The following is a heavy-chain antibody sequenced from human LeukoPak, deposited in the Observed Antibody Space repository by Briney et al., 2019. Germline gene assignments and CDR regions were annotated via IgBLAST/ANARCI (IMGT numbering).Heavy chain of an antibody. CDR3: ARAGSSGSY. CDR2: ISAHNGNT. Sequence: ASVKVSCKTSGYTFTSYGISWVRQVPGLGLEWMGWISAHNGNTNYAQSNQGRVTLTTDTSTSTAYMELRSLRSEDTAVYYCARAGSSGSYWGQGTLVTVSS. D-gene: IGHD6-19*01. CDR1: GYTFTSYG. J-gene: IGHJ4*02. V-gene: IGHV1-18*01.